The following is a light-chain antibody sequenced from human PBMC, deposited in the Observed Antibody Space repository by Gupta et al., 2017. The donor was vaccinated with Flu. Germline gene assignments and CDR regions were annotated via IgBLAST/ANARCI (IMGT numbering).Light chain of an antibody. Sequence: DIVMTQSPLSLPVTPGEPASISCRSSQSLLHSNGYNYLDWYLQKPGQSPQLLIYLGSNRASGVPDRFSGSGSGTDFTLKISRVEAEDVGVYYCMQALQTPPLTCGGGTKVEIK. CDR3: MQALQTPPLT. CDR2: LGS. V-gene: IGKV2-28*01. CDR1: QSLLHSNGYNY. J-gene: IGKJ4*01.